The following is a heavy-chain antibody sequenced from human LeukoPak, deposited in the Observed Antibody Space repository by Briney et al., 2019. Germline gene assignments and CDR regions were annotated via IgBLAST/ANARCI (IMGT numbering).Heavy chain of an antibody. J-gene: IGHJ6*03. CDR3: ARGMITMIVVAWTNYYYYMDV. Sequence: ASVKVSCKASGYTFTSYDINWVRQATGQGLEWMGWMNPNSGNTGYARKFQGRVTITRNTSISTAYMELSSLRSEDTAVYYCARGMITMIVVAWTNYYYYMDVWGKGTTVTVSS. CDR2: MNPNSGNT. CDR1: GYTFTSYD. D-gene: IGHD3-22*01. V-gene: IGHV1-8*03.